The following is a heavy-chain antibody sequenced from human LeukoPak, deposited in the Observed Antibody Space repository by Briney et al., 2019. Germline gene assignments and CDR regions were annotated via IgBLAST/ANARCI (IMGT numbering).Heavy chain of an antibody. Sequence: GGSLRLSCAASGFTFSSYWMTWVRQAPGKGLEWVANIKQDESEKYYVDSVKGRFTISRDNAKNSLYLQMNSLGVEDTAVYYCARRGSSSSWAHFDYWGQGTLVTVSS. CDR2: IKQDESEK. CDR3: ARRGSSSSWAHFDY. CDR1: GFTFSSYW. D-gene: IGHD6-13*01. V-gene: IGHV3-7*05. J-gene: IGHJ4*02.